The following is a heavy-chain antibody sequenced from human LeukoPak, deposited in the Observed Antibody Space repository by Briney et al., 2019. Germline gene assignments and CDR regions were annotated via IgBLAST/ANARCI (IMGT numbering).Heavy chain of an antibody. Sequence: SLRLSCVASGLTLRHAWTSWVRHTPGKGLEWIGRIKTKGDGDSKDYAAPVRDRLTISRRAWKDTVFRALTTPSTEGTGVCFCTPAASYYNFNSFDYWGQGAVVTVSS. J-gene: IGHJ4*02. D-gene: IGHD3-3*01. V-gene: IGHV3-15*01. CDR2: IKTKGDGDSK. CDR3: TPAASYYNFNSFDY. CDR1: GLTLRHAW.